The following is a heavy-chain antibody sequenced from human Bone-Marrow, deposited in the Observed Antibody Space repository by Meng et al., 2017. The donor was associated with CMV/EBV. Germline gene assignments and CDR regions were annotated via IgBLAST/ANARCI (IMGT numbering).Heavy chain of an antibody. V-gene: IGHV1-69*10. J-gene: IGHJ3*02. CDR2: IIPILGIA. Sequence: SVKVSCKASGGTFSSYAISWVRQAPGQGLEWMGGIIPILGIANYAQKFQGRVTITADKSTSTAYMELSRLRSDDTAVYFCARWDPGKNVFDIWGQGTMVTVSS. CDR1: GGTFSSYA. CDR3: ARWDPGKNVFDI. D-gene: IGHD1-26*01.